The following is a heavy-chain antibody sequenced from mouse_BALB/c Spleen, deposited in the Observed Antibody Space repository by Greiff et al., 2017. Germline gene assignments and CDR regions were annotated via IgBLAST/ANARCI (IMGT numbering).Heavy chain of an antibody. CDR3: ARRENGWSFAY. J-gene: IGHJ3*01. V-gene: IGHV3-2*02. CDR1: GYSITSDYA. D-gene: IGHD2-2*01. CDR2: ISYSGST. Sequence: EVMLVESGPGLVKPSQSLSLTCTVTGYSITSDYAWNWIRQFPGNKLEWMGYISYSGSTSYNPSLKSRISITRDTSKNQFFLQLNSVTTEDTATYYCARRENGWSFAYWGQGTLVTVSA.